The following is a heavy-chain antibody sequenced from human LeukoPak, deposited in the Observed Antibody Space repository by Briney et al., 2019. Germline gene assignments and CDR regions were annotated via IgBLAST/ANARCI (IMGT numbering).Heavy chain of an antibody. D-gene: IGHD2-8*02. CDR3: ATYRQVLLPFES. V-gene: IGHV3-48*04. CDR2: ISSSGSTI. Sequence: GGSLRLSCAASGFTFSSYWMSWVRQAPGKGLEWVSYISSSGSTIYYVDSVKGRFTISRDNAKNSLYLQMNSLRAEDTAIYYCATYRQVLLPFESWGQGTLVTVSS. CDR1: GFTFSSYW. J-gene: IGHJ4*02.